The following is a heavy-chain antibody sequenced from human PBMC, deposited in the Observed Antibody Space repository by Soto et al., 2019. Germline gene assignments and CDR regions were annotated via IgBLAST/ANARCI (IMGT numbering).Heavy chain of an antibody. D-gene: IGHD6-6*01. V-gene: IGHV4-34*01. CDR1: GGSFSGYY. CDR3: ARGGEYSSSLGSVEYYYYYMDV. J-gene: IGHJ6*03. CDR2: INHSGST. Sequence: QVQLQQWGAGLLKPSETLSLTCAVYGGSFSGYYWSWIRQPPGKGLEWIGEINHSGSTNYNPSLKSRVTISVDTSKNQFSLKLSSVTAADTAVYYCARGGEYSSSLGSVEYYYYYMDVWGKGTTVTVSS.